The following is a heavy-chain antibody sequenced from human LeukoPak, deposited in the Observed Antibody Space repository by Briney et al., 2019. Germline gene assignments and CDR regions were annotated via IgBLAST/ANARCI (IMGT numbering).Heavy chain of an antibody. CDR2: IYTSGST. D-gene: IGHD3-10*01. CDR3: ARSDAFGELLSFDY. V-gene: IGHV4-4*07. Sequence: PSETLSLTCTVSGGSISSYYWSWIRQPAGKGLEWIGRIYTSGSTNYNPSLKSRVTMSVDTSKNQFSLKLSSVTAADTAVYYCARSDAFGELLSFDYWGQGTLVTVSS. J-gene: IGHJ4*02. CDR1: GGSISSYY.